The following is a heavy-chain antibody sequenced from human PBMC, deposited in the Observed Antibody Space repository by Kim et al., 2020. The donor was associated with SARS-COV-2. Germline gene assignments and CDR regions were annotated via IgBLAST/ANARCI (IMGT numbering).Heavy chain of an antibody. CDR3: ARGSSGWYWFDP. V-gene: IGHV6-1*01. D-gene: IGHD6-19*01. Sequence: DYAVSVKSRITINPGTSKNPFSLQLNSVTPEDTAVYYCARGSSGWYWFDPWGQGTLVTVSS. J-gene: IGHJ5*02.